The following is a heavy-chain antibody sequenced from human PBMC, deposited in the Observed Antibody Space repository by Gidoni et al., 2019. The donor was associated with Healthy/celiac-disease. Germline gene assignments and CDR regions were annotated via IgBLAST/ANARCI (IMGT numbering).Heavy chain of an antibody. V-gene: IGHV3-15*01. CDR2: IKSKTDGGTT. J-gene: IGHJ4*02. D-gene: IGHD1-26*01. CDR1: GFTFSNAW. Sequence: EVQLVESGGGLVKPGGSLRLSCAASGFTFSNAWMSWVRQAPGKGLEGVGRIKSKTDGGTTDYAAPVKGRFTISRDDSKNTLYLQMNSLKTEETAVYYCTTDWIVGAVNEVYWGQGTLVTVSS. CDR3: TTDWIVGAVNEVY.